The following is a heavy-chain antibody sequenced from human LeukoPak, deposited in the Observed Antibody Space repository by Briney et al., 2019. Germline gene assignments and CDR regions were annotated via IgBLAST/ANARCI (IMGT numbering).Heavy chain of an antibody. J-gene: IGHJ4*02. CDR1: GGAFSSYA. D-gene: IGHD3-22*01. V-gene: IGHV1-69*04. CDR2: IIPIFGIA. Sequence: ASVKVSCKASGGAFSSYAISWVRQAPGQGLEWMGRIIPIFGIANYAQKFQGRVTITADKSTSTAYMELSGLRSEDTAVYYCAREGDYDSSGYYFDYWGQGTLVTVSS. CDR3: AREGDYDSSGYYFDY.